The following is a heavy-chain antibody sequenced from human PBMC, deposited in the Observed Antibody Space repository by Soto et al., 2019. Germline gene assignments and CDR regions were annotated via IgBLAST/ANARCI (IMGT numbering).Heavy chain of an antibody. CDR1: GYTFTRYA. D-gene: IGHD6-19*01. J-gene: IGHJ4*02. Sequence: ASVKVSCKASGYTFTRYAMHWVRQAPGQRLEWMGWINAGNGNTKYSQKFQGRVTITTDTSASTAYMELSSLRSEDTVVYYCARDGAVAGDSNFDYWGQGTLVTVSS. V-gene: IGHV1-3*01. CDR2: INAGNGNT. CDR3: ARDGAVAGDSNFDY.